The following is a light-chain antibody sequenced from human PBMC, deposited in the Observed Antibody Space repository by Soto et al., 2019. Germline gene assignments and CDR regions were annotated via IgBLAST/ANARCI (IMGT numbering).Light chain of an antibody. CDR1: GSNIEKNS. V-gene: IGLV1-51*01. CDR3: GTWDNSLSAWV. CDR2: DND. Sequence: QSVLTQPPSVSVAPGQKVTLSCSGSGSNIEKNSVSWYQQVPGTAPKLVIHDNDQRPSEIPDRFFGSKSGTSATLGILGLQTGDEADYYCGTWDNSLSAWVFGGGTKLTVL. J-gene: IGLJ3*02.